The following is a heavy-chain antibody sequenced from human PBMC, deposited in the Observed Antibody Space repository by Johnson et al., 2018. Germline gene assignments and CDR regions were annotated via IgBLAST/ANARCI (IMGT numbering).Heavy chain of an antibody. CDR3: ARDHRTIAFDI. CDR2: IWVDGSDK. V-gene: IGHV3-33*01. J-gene: IGHJ3*02. CDR1: GFTFSNYG. D-gene: IGHD3-3*01. Sequence: QVQLVQSGGGVVQPGRSLRLSCAASGFTFSNYGMHWVRQAPGKGLEWVAVIWVDGSDKYYADSFKGRFTISRDNSKNTMYPQMNSLRAEDTAVYFCARDHRTIAFDIWGQGTMVTVSS.